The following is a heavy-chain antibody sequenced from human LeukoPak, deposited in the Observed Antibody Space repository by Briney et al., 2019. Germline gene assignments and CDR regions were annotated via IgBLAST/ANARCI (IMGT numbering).Heavy chain of an antibody. Sequence: GGSLRLSCAASGFTFSSYGMHWVRQAPGKGLEWVAVIWYDGSNKYYADSVKGRFTISRDNPKNTLYLQMNSLRAEDTAVYYCARGAHYGDYNNWFDPWGQGTLVTVSS. V-gene: IGHV3-33*01. J-gene: IGHJ5*02. CDR1: GFTFSSYG. D-gene: IGHD4-17*01. CDR2: IWYDGSNK. CDR3: ARGAHYGDYNNWFDP.